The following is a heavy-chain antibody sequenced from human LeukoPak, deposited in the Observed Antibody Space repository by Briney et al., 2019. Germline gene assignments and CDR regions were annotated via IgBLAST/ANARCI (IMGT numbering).Heavy chain of an antibody. CDR1: GGSISSSSYY. V-gene: IGHV4-39*01. J-gene: IGHJ4*02. CDR2: IYYSGST. Sequence: SETLSLTCTVSGGSISSSSYYWGWLRQPPGKGLEWIGSIYYSGSTYYNPSLKSRVTISVDTSKNQFSLKLSSVTAADTAVYYCARGIRSSSWYRPVDYWGQGTLVTVSS. CDR3: ARGIRSSSWYRPVDY. D-gene: IGHD6-13*01.